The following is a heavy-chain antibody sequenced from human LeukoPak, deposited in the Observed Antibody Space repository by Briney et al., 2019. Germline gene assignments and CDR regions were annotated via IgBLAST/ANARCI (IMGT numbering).Heavy chain of an antibody. V-gene: IGHV3-21*01. CDR3: ARSRIAAARTPFDY. J-gene: IGHJ4*02. CDR2: ISSSSYI. CDR1: GFTFSSYS. D-gene: IGHD6-13*01. Sequence: GSLRLSCAASGFTFSSYSMNWVRQAPGKGLEWVSSISSSSYIYYADSVKGRFTISRDNAKNSLYLQMNSLRAEDTAVYYCARSRIAAARTPFDYWGQGTLVTVSS.